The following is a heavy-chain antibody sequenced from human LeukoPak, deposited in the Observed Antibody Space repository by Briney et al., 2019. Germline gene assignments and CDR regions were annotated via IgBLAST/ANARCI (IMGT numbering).Heavy chain of an antibody. J-gene: IGHJ4*02. CDR1: GFTFSSYS. V-gene: IGHV3-21*01. CDR2: ISSSSSYI. D-gene: IGHD3-22*01. CDR3: AREAAYYDSSGYYVY. Sequence: PGGSLRLSCAASGFTFSSYSMNWVRQAPGKGLEWVSSISSSSSYIYYADSVKGRFTIPRDNAKNSLYLQMNSLRAEDTAVYYCAREAAYYDSSGYYVYWGQGTLVTVSS.